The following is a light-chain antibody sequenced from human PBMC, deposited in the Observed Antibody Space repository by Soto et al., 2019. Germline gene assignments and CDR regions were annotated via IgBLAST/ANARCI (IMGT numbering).Light chain of an antibody. CDR3: CSYAGSSNYVV. Sequence: QSVLTQPASVYGSPGQSITISCTGTSSDVGSYNLVSWYQQHPGKAPKLMIYEGSKRPSGVSNRFSGSKSGNTASLTISGLQAEDEADYYCCSYAGSSNYVVFGGGTKLTVL. V-gene: IGLV2-23*01. CDR2: EGS. CDR1: SSDVGSYNL. J-gene: IGLJ2*01.